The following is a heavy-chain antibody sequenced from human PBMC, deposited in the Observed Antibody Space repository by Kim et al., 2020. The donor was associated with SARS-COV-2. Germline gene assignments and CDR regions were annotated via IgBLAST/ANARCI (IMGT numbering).Heavy chain of an antibody. CDR1: GFTFSSYG. Sequence: GGSLRLSCAASGFTFSSYGMHWVRQAPGKGLEWVAVIWYDGSNKYYADSVKGRFTISRDNSKNTLYLQMNSLRAEDTAVYYCARDGLRFLEWLLSSDYYYYYMDVWGKGTTVTVSS. CDR3: ARDGLRFLEWLLSSDYYYYYMDV. D-gene: IGHD3-3*01. J-gene: IGHJ6*03. V-gene: IGHV3-33*01. CDR2: IWYDGSNK.